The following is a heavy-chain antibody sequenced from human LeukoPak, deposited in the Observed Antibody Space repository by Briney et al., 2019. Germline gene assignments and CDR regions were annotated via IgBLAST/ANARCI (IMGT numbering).Heavy chain of an antibody. Sequence: TSVKVSCKASGYTFTSYGINWVRQTPGQGLEWMGGIIPIFGTTNYARKFQGRVTITADTSTSTGYMKLSSLRSDDTAVYYCARYDVAGTGGLDYWGQGTLVTVSS. J-gene: IGHJ4*02. CDR1: GYTFTSYG. CDR2: IIPIFGTT. V-gene: IGHV1-69*06. D-gene: IGHD6-19*01. CDR3: ARYDVAGTGGLDY.